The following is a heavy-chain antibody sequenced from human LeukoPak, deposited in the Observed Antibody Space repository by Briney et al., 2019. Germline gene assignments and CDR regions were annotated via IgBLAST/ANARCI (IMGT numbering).Heavy chain of an antibody. CDR3: ARKSRVVVAMVRMDWFDP. Sequence: SETLSLTCAVCGGSFSGYYWSWIRQPPGKGLEWIGEINHSGSTNYNPSLKSRVTISVDTSKNQFSLKLSSVTAADTAVYYCARKSRVVVAMVRMDWFDPWGQGTLVTVSS. CDR1: GGSFSGYY. CDR2: INHSGST. D-gene: IGHD3-10*01. J-gene: IGHJ5*02. V-gene: IGHV4-34*01.